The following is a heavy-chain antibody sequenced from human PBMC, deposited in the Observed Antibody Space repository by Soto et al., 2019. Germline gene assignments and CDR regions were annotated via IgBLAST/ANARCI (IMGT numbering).Heavy chain of an antibody. J-gene: IGHJ6*02. CDR3: ARDPGYSYGYYYYYGMDV. CDR2: IKQDGSEK. D-gene: IGHD5-18*01. Sequence: PGGSLRLSCAASGLTFSSYWMSWVRQAPGKGLEWVANIKQDGSEKYYVDSVKGRFTISRDNAKNSLYLQMNSLRAEDTAVYYCARDPGYSYGYYYYYGMDVWGQGTTVTVSS. CDR1: GLTFSSYW. V-gene: IGHV3-7*05.